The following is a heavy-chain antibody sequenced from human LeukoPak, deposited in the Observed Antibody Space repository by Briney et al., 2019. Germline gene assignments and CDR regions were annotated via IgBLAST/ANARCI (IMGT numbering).Heavy chain of an antibody. CDR1: GYTFSRYY. J-gene: IGHJ4*02. D-gene: IGHD4-17*01. V-gene: IGHV1-46*01. CDR2: INPSGGST. CDR3: ARVTQTDYDFDY. Sequence: ASVKVSCKASGYTFSRYYMHWVRQAPGQGLEWMGIINPSGGSTSYAQKFQGRVTMTRDMSTSTVYMELRSLRSDDTAVYYCARVTQTDYDFDYWGQGTLVTVSS.